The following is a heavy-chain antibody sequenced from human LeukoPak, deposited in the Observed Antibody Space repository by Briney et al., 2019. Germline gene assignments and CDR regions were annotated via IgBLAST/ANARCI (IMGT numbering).Heavy chain of an antibody. J-gene: IGHJ4*02. D-gene: IGHD2/OR15-2a*01. CDR1: GFTFSSYE. Sequence: PGGSLRLSCAASGFTFSSYEMNWVRQAPGKGLEWISYISSSDNTIYYADSVKGRFTISRDNAKNSLYLQMNSLRAEDTAVYYCERDSALGCYSINCYSDYWGQGTLVTVSS. V-gene: IGHV3-48*03. CDR2: ISSSDNTI. CDR3: ERDSALGCYSINCYSDY.